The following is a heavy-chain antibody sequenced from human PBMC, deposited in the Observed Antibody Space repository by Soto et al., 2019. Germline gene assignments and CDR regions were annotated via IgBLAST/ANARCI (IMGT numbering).Heavy chain of an antibody. V-gene: IGHV4-59*01. CDR3: AAIRVATPSHFDS. CDR2: IYYSGST. Sequence: PSETLSLTCSVSGGSFSDYYWTWTWQPPGKGLEWIGYIYYSGSTNYNPSLKSRVTISLDTFKNQFSLKLTSVTAADTAVYYCAAIRVATPSHFDSWGQGALVTVSS. J-gene: IGHJ4*02. CDR1: GGSFSDYY. D-gene: IGHD5-12*01.